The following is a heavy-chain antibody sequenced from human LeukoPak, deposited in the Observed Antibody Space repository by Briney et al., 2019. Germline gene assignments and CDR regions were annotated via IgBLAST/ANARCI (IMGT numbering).Heavy chain of an antibody. V-gene: IGHV4-31*03. D-gene: IGHD3-16*01. J-gene: IGHJ4*02. CDR1: GGSISSGDYY. CDR3: ARTAGWSYGFDY. CDR2: IYNSGTT. Sequence: PSESLSLTCTVSGGSISSGDYYWTWLRQHPGKGLEGFGYIYNSGTTYYNPSLESRVTISGDTSKNQFSLKLSSVTAADTAVYYCARTAGWSYGFDYWGQGTLVTVSS.